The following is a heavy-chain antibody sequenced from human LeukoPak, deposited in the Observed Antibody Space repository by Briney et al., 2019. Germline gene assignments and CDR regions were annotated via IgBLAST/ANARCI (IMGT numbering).Heavy chain of an antibody. J-gene: IGHJ4*02. CDR1: GYTFTSYY. CDR2: INPSGGST. CDR3: ARDPRPSYESGGYYYPGDC. D-gene: IGHD3-22*01. Sequence: ASVKVSCKASGYTFTSYYMHWVRQAPGQGLEWMAIINPSGGSTSYAQKFQGRVTMTRDTSTSTVYMELSSLRSEDTAVYYCARDPRPSYESGGYYYPGDCWGQGTLVTVSS. V-gene: IGHV1-46*01.